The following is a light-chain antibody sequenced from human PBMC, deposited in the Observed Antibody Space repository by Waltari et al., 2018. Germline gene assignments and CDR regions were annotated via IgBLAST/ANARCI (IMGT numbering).Light chain of an antibody. CDR3: QQRSKWPGT. CDR1: QSVADY. CDR2: DAS. J-gene: IGKJ1*01. V-gene: IGKV3-11*01. Sequence: EIVLTQSPVTLSLSPGERATLSCRASQSVADYLVWYQQRAGQAPRLLIYDASNRAAGIPDRFSGSGSGTDFTLTISSLEPEGFAVYYCQQRSKWPGTFGQGTKIEIK.